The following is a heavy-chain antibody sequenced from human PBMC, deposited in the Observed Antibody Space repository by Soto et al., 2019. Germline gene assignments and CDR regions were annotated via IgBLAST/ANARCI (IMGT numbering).Heavy chain of an antibody. V-gene: IGHV1-2*02. J-gene: IGHJ6*02. Sequence: QVQLVQSGAEVKKPGASVKVSCKASGYTFTGYYMHWVRQAPGQGLEWRGWINPNSGGTNYAQKFQGRVTMTRDTSISTAYMELSRLRSDGTAVYYCARDLGTVTYDFFGAMDVWGQGTTVTVSS. CDR2: INPNSGGT. D-gene: IGHD3-3*01. CDR3: ARDLGTVTYDFFGAMDV. CDR1: GYTFTGYY.